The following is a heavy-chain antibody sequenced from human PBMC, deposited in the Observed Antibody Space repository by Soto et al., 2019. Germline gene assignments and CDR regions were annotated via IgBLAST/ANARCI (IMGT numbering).Heavy chain of an antibody. Sequence: APVKVSCKASGYTFTSYDINWVRQATGQGLEWMGWMNPNSGNTGYAQKFQGRVTMTRNTSISTAYMELSSLRSEDTAVYYCARSVEWLASFDYWGQGTLVTVSS. CDR3: ARSVEWLASFDY. CDR1: GYTFTSYD. V-gene: IGHV1-8*01. D-gene: IGHD6-19*01. CDR2: MNPNSGNT. J-gene: IGHJ4*02.